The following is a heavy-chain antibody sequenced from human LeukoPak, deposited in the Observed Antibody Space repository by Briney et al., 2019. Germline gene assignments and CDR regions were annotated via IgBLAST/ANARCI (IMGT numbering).Heavy chain of an antibody. CDR3: AGLGVMVLVYQSES. CDR2: ISYSGNT. D-gene: IGHD2-8*01. CDR1: GGSVSSSKYL. J-gene: IGHJ1*01. Sequence: SETLSLTCAVSGGSVSSSKYLWGWIRQPPGKDLVWIGSISYSGNTDYNPSLKSRVTLSVATSKNKFSLKLTSVTAVDSAVYYCAGLGVMVLVYQSESWGQGTPVTVSS. V-gene: IGHV4-39*07.